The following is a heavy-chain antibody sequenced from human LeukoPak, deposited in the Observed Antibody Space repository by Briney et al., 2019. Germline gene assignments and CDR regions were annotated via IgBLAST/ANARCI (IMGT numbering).Heavy chain of an antibody. J-gene: IGHJ4*02. V-gene: IGHV4-34*01. Sequence: RSSETLSLTCAVYGGSFSGYYWNWIRQPPGKGLEWIGEINHSGSTNYNPSLKTRVSISVDTSKNQFSLKLNSVTAADTAVYFCAKTPTALVRGGYYFDSWGQGTLVTVSS. CDR2: INHSGST. D-gene: IGHD6-6*01. CDR1: GGSFSGYY. CDR3: AKTPTALVRGGYYFDS.